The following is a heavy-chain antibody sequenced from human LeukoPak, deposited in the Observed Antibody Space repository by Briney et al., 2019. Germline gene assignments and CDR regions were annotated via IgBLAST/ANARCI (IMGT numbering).Heavy chain of an antibody. CDR1: GGTFSSYA. J-gene: IGHJ3*02. CDR2: IIPILGIA. CDR3: AIRAHVVSAGAFDI. Sequence: GASVKVSCKASGGTFSSYASSWVRQAPGQGLEWMGRIIPILGIANYAQNFQGRVTITADKSTSTAYMELRSLRSEDTAVYYCAIRAHVVSAGAFDIWGQGTMVTVSP. V-gene: IGHV1-69*04. D-gene: IGHD3-22*01.